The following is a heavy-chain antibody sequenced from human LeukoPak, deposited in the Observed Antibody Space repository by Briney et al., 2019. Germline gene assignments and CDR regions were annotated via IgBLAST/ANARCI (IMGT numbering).Heavy chain of an antibody. J-gene: IGHJ6*03. D-gene: IGHD5-12*01. CDR3: AKDTVKVTTIRRVPHYMDV. Sequence: GGSLRLSCAASGFTVSSNYMSWVRQAPGKGLEWVSVIYSGGSTYYADSVKGRFTISRDNSKNTLYLQMNSLRAEDTAVYYCAKDTVKVTTIRRVPHYMDVWGTGTTVTISS. CDR2: IYSGGST. V-gene: IGHV3-66*01. CDR1: GFTVSSNY.